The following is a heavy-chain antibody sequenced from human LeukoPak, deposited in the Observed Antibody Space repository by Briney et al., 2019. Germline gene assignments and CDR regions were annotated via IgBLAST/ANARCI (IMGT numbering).Heavy chain of an antibody. D-gene: IGHD4/OR15-4a*01. CDR2: ISSSGGTT. CDR1: GFIFTTYG. V-gene: IGHV3-23*01. CDR3: ARRAGAYSHPYDY. Sequence: GGSLRLSCAASGFIFTTYGMSWVRQAPGKGLEWVSSISSSGGTTYYADSVKGRFTISRDNSKNTLYLQMNSLRAEDTAVYYCARRAGAYSHPYDYWGQGTLVTVSS. J-gene: IGHJ4*02.